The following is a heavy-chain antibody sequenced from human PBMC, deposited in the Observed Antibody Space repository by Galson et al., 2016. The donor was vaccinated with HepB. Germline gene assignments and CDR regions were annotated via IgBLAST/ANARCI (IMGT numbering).Heavy chain of an antibody. J-gene: IGHJ4*02. CDR2: ISAYNGHT. CDR1: GYTFTSYH. Sequence: SVKVSCKASGYTFTSYHISWVRQAPGQGLEWMGWISAYNGHTNYAQTLPGRVTMTPDTSTSTAYMDLRSLRSDDTAVYYGARRRDCTNGVCYWFDYWGQGTLVTVSS. CDR3: ARRRDCTNGVCYWFDY. V-gene: IGHV1-18*01. D-gene: IGHD2-8*01.